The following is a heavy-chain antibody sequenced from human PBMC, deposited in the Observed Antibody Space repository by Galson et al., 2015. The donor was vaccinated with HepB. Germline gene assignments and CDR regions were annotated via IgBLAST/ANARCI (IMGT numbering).Heavy chain of an antibody. Sequence: SLRLSCAASGFTFSSYAIHWVRQTPGKGLEWVAVISNDGTYEYYGDSVKGRFSISRDNSQNTVSLQMNSLRPEDTAVFYCARGLPKPTDYISKFLYYGLDVWGQGTTVTVSS. J-gene: IGHJ6*02. CDR1: GFTFSSYA. CDR3: ARGLPKPTDYISKFLYYGLDV. V-gene: IGHV3-30*04. CDR2: ISNDGTYE. D-gene: IGHD4-11*01.